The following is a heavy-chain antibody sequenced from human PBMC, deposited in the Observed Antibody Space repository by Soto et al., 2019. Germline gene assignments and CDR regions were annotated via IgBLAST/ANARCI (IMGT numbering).Heavy chain of an antibody. CDR2: ISLSGGNA. CDR1: GYRFYSYF. Sequence: QVQLVQSGAEVKRPGASVKISCKAPGYRFYSYFIHWVRQAPGHGLEWLGIISLSGGNANYAQKLQGRVAMSRDTSTNTVFMELRSLRSEDTAVYYCARAPYSSSSFRIDYWGQGTLVTVSS. V-gene: IGHV1-46*02. CDR3: ARAPYSSSSFRIDY. D-gene: IGHD6-6*01. J-gene: IGHJ4*02.